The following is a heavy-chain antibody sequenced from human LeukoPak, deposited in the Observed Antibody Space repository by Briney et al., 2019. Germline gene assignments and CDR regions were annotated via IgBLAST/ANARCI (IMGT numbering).Heavy chain of an antibody. CDR2: FNPSGGST. V-gene: IGHV1-46*01. CDR1: GYTFTSYY. J-gene: IGHJ6*03. CDR3: ARDMDCSSTSCYPLYMDV. Sequence: ASVKVSCKASGYTFTSYYMHWVRQAPGQGLEWMGIFNPSGGSTSYAQKFQGRVTMTRDMYTSTVYMELSSLRSEDTAVYYCARDMDCSSTSCYPLYMDVWGKGTTVTVSS. D-gene: IGHD2-2*01.